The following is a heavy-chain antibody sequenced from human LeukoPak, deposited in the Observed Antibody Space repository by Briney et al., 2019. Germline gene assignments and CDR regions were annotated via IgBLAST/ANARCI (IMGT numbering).Heavy chain of an antibody. CDR3: ARSSLAANSPSFDY. V-gene: IGHV1-69*04. Sequence: AASVKVSCKASGGTFSSYAISWVRQAPGQGLEWMGRIIPILGIANYAQKFQDRVTITADKSTSTAYMELSSLRSEDTAVYYCARSSLAANSPSFDYWGQGTLVTVSS. D-gene: IGHD2-15*01. CDR1: GGTFSSYA. CDR2: IIPILGIA. J-gene: IGHJ4*02.